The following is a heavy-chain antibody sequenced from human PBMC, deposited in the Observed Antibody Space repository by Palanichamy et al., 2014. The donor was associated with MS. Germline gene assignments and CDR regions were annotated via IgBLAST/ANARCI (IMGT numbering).Heavy chain of an antibody. CDR1: GYTFTDYH. J-gene: IGHJ3*02. Sequence: QVQLVQSGAEVKNIGASVKVSCKASGYTFTDYHMNWVRQAPGQGLEWMGWINPNSGGTNYAQKFQGWVTMTRDTSINTAYMELNRLRSDDTAVYYCARWGDVYGSNIAAFDIWGQGTRVTVSS. CDR2: INPNSGGT. V-gene: IGHV1-2*04. D-gene: IGHD2-2*01. CDR3: ARWGDVYGSNIAAFDI.